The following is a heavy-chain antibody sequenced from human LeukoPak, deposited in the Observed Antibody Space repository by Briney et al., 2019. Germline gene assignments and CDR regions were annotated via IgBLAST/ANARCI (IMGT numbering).Heavy chain of an antibody. CDR1: GGSIRGYY. CDR3: ARACGDSSSWYAEPNAFDI. D-gene: IGHD6-13*01. CDR2: IYYSGST. J-gene: IGHJ3*02. V-gene: IGHV4-59*01. Sequence: SETLSLTCTVSGGSIRGYYWSWTRQPPGKVLEWIGYIYYSGSTNYNPSLKSRVTISVDMSKNQFSLKLSSVTAADTAVYYCARACGDSSSWYAEPNAFDIWGQGTMVTVSS.